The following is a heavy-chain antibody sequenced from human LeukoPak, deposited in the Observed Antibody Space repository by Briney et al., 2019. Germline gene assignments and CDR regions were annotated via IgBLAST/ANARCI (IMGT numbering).Heavy chain of an antibody. J-gene: IGHJ6*03. CDR2: IYPGDSDT. CDR3: ARLYSSSSYYYYYYYMDV. CDR1: GYSFTGYW. V-gene: IGHV5-51*01. D-gene: IGHD6-6*01. Sequence: GESLKISCKGSGYSFTGYWIGWVRQMPGKGLEWMGIIYPGDSDTRYSPSFQGQVTISADKSISTAYLQWSSLKASDTAMYYCARLYSSSSYYYYYYYMDVWGKGTTVTVSS.